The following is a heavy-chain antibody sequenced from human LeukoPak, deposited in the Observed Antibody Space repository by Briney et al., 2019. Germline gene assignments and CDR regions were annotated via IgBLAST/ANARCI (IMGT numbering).Heavy chain of an antibody. J-gene: IGHJ3*02. CDR3: ASRGYSYGNAFDI. Sequence: SETLSLTCTVSGGSISSYYWSWIRQPPGKGLEWIGYIYYSGSTYYNPSLKSRVTISVDTSKNQFSLKLSSVTAADTAVYYCASRGYSYGNAFDIWGQGTMVTVSS. CDR2: IYYSGST. D-gene: IGHD5-18*01. CDR1: GGSISSYY. V-gene: IGHV4-59*06.